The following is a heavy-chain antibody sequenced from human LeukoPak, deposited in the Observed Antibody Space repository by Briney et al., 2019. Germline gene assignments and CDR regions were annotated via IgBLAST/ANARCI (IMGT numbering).Heavy chain of an antibody. CDR3: ATFRTDSATDY. D-gene: IGHD2-8*02. V-gene: IGHV1-8*01. Sequence: ASVTVSCKASGYTFTSYDINWVRQATGKGLDWMGWMNPNSGNTGYAQKFQGRVTMTRNTSISTAYMELSSLRSEDTAVYYCATFRTDSATDYWGQGTLVTVSS. J-gene: IGHJ4*02. CDR2: MNPNSGNT. CDR1: GYTFTSYD.